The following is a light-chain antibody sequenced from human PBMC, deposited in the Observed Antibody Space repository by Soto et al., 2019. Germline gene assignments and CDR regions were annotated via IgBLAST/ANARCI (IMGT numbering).Light chain of an antibody. CDR3: QQAYSFPIT. Sequence: DIQVTQSPSSVSASVGYRFTITCLASQDIAGYLAWYQHKPGRTPELLIHGASRLQSGVPARFSGSGSGTDFTLSINSLQPEDFATYYCQQAYSFPITFGQGTRLEIK. CDR2: GAS. CDR1: QDIAGY. V-gene: IGKV1D-12*01. J-gene: IGKJ5*01.